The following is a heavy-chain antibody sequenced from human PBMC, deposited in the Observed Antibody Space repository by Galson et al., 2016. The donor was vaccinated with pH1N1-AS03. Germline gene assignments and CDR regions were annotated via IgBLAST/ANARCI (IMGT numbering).Heavy chain of an antibody. CDR3: AREPWGSTQGEY. Sequence: SLRLSCAVSEFTFSSAWMSWVRQAPGKGLERVSVIYGGGDTFYADSVKGRFTISRDNSKNTVYLQMNSLRVEDTAVYYCAREPWGSTQGEYWGQGTLVTVSS. CDR1: EFTFSSAW. CDR2: IYGGGDT. D-gene: IGHD3-16*01. J-gene: IGHJ4*02. V-gene: IGHV3-53*01.